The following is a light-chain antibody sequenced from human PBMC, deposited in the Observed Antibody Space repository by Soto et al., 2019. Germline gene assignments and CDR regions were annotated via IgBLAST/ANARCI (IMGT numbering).Light chain of an antibody. J-gene: IGKJ1*01. Sequence: DIQMTQSPSTLSASVGDRVTITCRASQSINNWLAWYQQKPGKAPKLLIYDASSLESGVPSRFSGSGSGTQFSLTISSLQPDDPAIYYCQQYNSYSPGWTFGQGTKVVIK. CDR3: QQYNSYSPGWT. CDR1: QSINNW. V-gene: IGKV1-5*01. CDR2: DAS.